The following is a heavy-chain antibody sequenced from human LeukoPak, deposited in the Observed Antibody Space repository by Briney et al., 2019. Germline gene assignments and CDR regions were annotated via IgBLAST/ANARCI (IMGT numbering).Heavy chain of an antibody. J-gene: IGHJ6*02. V-gene: IGHV3-7*01. D-gene: IGHD6-19*01. CDR3: ARDRIAVAGEYYGMDV. CDR2: IKQDGSEK. CDR1: GLTFSSYW. Sequence: GGSPRLSCAASGLTFSSYWMSWVRQAPGKGLEWVANIKQDGSEKYYVDSVKGRFTISRDNAKNSLYLQMNSLRAEDTAVYYCARDRIAVAGEYYGMDVWGQGTTVTVSS.